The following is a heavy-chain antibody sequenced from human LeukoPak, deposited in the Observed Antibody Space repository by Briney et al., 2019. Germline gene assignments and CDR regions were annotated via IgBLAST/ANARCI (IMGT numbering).Heavy chain of an antibody. D-gene: IGHD1-26*01. Sequence: PSETLSLTCAVYGGSFSGYYWSGLRQPPGKGLEWIGEINHSGSTNYNPSLKSRVTISVDTSKNQFSLKLSSVTAADTAVYYCARLSRIVGAAYWGQGTLVTVSS. CDR2: INHSGST. J-gene: IGHJ4*02. V-gene: IGHV4-34*01. CDR3: ARLSRIVGAAY. CDR1: GGSFSGYY.